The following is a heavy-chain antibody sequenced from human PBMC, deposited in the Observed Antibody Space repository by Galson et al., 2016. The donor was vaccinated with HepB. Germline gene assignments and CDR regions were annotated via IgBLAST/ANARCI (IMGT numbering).Heavy chain of an antibody. V-gene: IGHV3-23*01. CDR2: IGGSGGNV. D-gene: IGHD5-12*01. J-gene: IGHJ4*02. CDR3: AKLIRTGSSGSDS. Sequence: SLRLSCAASGFTFSNYAMSWVRQAPGKGLEWVSTIGGSGGNVYIGDSVKGRFTISRDNSKNTLWLQMGSLRAEDTAVYFCAKLIRTGSSGSDSWGQGTLVTVSS. CDR1: GFTFSNYA.